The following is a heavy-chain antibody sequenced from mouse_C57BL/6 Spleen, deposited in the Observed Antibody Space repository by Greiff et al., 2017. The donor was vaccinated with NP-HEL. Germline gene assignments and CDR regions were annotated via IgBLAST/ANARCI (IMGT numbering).Heavy chain of an antibody. CDR2: IDPANGNT. CDR1: GFNIKNTY. Sequence: EVQLQQSVAELVRPGASVKLSCTASGFNIKNTYMHWVKQRPEQGLEWIGRIDPANGNTKYAPKFQGKATMTADTSSNTAYLQLSSLTSEDTSIYYGARCLGTAYYYAMGYWGQGTSVTVAS. V-gene: IGHV14-3*01. J-gene: IGHJ4*01. CDR3: ARCLGTAYYYAMGY. D-gene: IGHD1-2*01.